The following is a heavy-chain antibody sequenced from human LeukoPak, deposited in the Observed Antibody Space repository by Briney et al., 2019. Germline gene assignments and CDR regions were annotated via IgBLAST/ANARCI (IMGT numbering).Heavy chain of an antibody. J-gene: IGHJ6*03. V-gene: IGHV4-34*01. D-gene: IGHD3-16*01. Sequence: SETLSLTCAVYGESFSGYYWSWIRQPPGKGPEWIGEINHSGSTNYNPSLKSRVTISVDTSKNQFSLKLTSVTAADTAEYYCARRLPYYYYMDVWGKGTTVTISS. CDR2: INHSGST. CDR1: GESFSGYY. CDR3: ARRLPYYYYMDV.